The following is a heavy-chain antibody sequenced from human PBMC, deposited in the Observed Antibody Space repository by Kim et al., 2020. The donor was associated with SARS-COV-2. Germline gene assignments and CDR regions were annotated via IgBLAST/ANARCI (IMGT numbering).Heavy chain of an antibody. CDR2: ISGSGGST. Sequence: GGSLRLSCAASGFTFSSYAMSWVRQAPGKGLEWVSAISGSGGSTYYADSVKGRFTISRDNSKNTLYLQMNSLRAEDTAVYYCASCYPYYDFWSSHYTVPSDCCGQGTLVTVSS. CDR3: ASCYPYYDFWSSHYTVPSDC. D-gene: IGHD3-3*01. V-gene: IGHV3-23*01. J-gene: IGHJ4*02. CDR1: GFTFSSYA.